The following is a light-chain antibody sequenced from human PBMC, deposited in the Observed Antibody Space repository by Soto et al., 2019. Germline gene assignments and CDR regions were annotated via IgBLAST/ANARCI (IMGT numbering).Light chain of an antibody. Sequence: DIQMTPSPSTLSASVGDRVTITCRASQSISVWLAWYQQKAGKAPNLLIYKASRLESGVPSRFSGSGSETEFTLTISGLQPGDSATYYCQQYNSYSRTFGQGTKVDI. CDR1: QSISVW. CDR2: KAS. V-gene: IGKV1-5*03. CDR3: QQYNSYSRT. J-gene: IGKJ1*01.